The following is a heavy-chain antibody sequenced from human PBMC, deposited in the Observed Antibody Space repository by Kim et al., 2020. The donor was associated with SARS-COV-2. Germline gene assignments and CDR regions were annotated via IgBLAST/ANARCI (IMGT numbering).Heavy chain of an antibody. CDR1: GFTFSSYS. D-gene: IGHD3-16*02. Sequence: GGSLRLSCAASGFTFSSYSMNWVRQAPGKGLEWVSSISSSSSYIYYADSVKGRFTISRDNAKNSLYLQMNSLRAEDTAVYYCASKRGGYTGYWGQGTLVTVSS. CDR3: ASKRGGYTGY. CDR2: ISSSSSYI. J-gene: IGHJ4*02. V-gene: IGHV3-21*01.